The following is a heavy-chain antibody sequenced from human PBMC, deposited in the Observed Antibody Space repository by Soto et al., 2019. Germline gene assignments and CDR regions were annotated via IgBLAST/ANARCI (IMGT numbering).Heavy chain of an antibody. Sequence: SETLSLTCTVSGGSISSGGYYWSWIRQPPGKGLEWIGEINHSGSTNYNPSLKSRVTISVDTPKNQFSLKLSSVTAADTAVYYCARRNYDSSGYYHYYYGMDVWGQGTTVTVSS. CDR2: INHSGST. D-gene: IGHD3-22*01. V-gene: IGHV4-39*07. CDR1: GGSISSGGYY. J-gene: IGHJ6*02. CDR3: ARRNYDSSGYYHYYYGMDV.